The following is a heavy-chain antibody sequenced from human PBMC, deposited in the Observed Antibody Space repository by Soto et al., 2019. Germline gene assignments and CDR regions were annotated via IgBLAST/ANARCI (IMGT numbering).Heavy chain of an antibody. Sequence: ASVKVSCKASGYTFTSYGISWVRQAPGQGLEWMGWISPYSGNTNYAQKLQGRVTMTTDTSTSTAYMELSSLRSDDTAVYYCARALYSGYDYRLAYWGQGTLVTVSS. CDR1: GYTFTSYG. V-gene: IGHV1-18*01. D-gene: IGHD5-12*01. CDR3: ARALYSGYDYRLAY. CDR2: ISPYSGNT. J-gene: IGHJ4*02.